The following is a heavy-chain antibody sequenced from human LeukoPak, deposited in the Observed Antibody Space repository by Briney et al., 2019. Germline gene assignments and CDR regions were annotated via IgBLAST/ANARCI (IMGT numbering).Heavy chain of an antibody. CDR3: AREAKVRGALGFDS. J-gene: IGHJ4*02. Sequence: SETLSLTCALYGGSFSGYYWSWIRQTPGKGLEWIGEINHSGSTNHNPSLKSRVTISIDTSKNQFSLKLTSVTAADTAVYYCAREAKVRGALGFDSWGQGTLVTVSS. D-gene: IGHD3-10*01. CDR2: INHSGST. CDR1: GGSFSGYY. V-gene: IGHV4-34*01.